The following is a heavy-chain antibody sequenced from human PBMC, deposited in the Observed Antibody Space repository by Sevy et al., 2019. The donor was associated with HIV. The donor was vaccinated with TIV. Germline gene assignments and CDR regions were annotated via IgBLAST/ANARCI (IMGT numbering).Heavy chain of an antibody. V-gene: IGHV3-33*01. D-gene: IGHD3-22*01. CDR1: GFTFSSYG. J-gene: IGHJ6*02. Sequence: GGSLRLSCAASGFTFSSYGMHWVRQAPGKGLEWVAVIWYDGSNKYYADSVKGRFTISRDNSKNTLYLQMNSLRAEDTAVYQCARAGIYDSSGYSPRGYYYGMYVWGQGTTVTVSS. CDR3: ARAGIYDSSGYSPRGYYYGMYV. CDR2: IWYDGSNK.